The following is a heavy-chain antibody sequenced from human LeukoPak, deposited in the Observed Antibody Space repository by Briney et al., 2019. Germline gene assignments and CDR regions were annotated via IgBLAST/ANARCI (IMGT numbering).Heavy chain of an antibody. CDR1: GFLFSDYY. CDR2: TRSKAQSYTT. D-gene: IGHD6-19*01. V-gene: IGHV3-72*01. CDR3: VRAEYSSGHYYLAY. J-gene: IGHJ4*02. Sequence: GGSLRLSCAASGFLFSDYYMDWVRQAPGKGLEWVGRTRSKAQSYTTEYAASVKGRFTISTDDSHNSLYLQMNSLKTEDTAVYYCVRAEYSSGHYYLAYWGQGTLVTVSS.